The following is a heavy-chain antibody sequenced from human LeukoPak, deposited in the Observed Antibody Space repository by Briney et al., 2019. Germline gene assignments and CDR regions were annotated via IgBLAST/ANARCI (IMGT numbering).Heavy chain of an antibody. J-gene: IGHJ4*01. CDR3: STGPRSLPY. D-gene: IGHD4-23*01. V-gene: IGHV3-11*01. Sequence: GGSLRLSCVVSGLSFSDSYMTWIRQTPGMGLESLAYISGMGHDIYYADSVKGRFTISRDNAKNSLYLQMNSLRSEDTALYYCSTGPRSLPYWGPGTLVTVSS. CDR2: ISGMGHDI. CDR1: GLSFSDSY.